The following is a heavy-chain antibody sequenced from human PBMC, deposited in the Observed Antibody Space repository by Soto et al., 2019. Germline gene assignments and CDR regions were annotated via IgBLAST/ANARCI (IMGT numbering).Heavy chain of an antibody. Sequence: PGGSLRLSCAGSGFNFSSFAMNGVRQAPGKGLEWVSSISSSSSYIYYADSVKGRFTISRDNAKNSLYLQMNSLRAEDTAVYYCARDLLLSPATAIYYYYGMDVWGQGTTVTVSS. CDR2: ISSSSSYI. D-gene: IGHD2-21*02. J-gene: IGHJ6*02. CDR3: ARDLLLSPATAIYYYYGMDV. V-gene: IGHV3-21*01. CDR1: GFNFSSFA.